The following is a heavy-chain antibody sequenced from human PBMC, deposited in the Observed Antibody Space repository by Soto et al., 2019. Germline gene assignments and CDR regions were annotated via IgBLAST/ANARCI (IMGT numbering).Heavy chain of an antibody. CDR3: AREGVVPAAMEDYYYGMDV. Sequence: SETLSLTCTVSGGSVSSGSYYWSWIRQPPGKGLEWIGYIYYSGSTNYNPSLKIRVTISVDTSKNQFSLKLSSVTAADTAVYYCAREGVVPAAMEDYYYGMDVWGQGTTVTVSS. CDR1: GGSVSSGSYY. D-gene: IGHD2-2*01. J-gene: IGHJ6*02. CDR2: IYYSGST. V-gene: IGHV4-61*01.